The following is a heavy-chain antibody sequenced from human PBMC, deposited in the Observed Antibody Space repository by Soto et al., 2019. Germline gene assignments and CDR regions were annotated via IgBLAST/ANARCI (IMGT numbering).Heavy chain of an antibody. CDR3: ARADYGEYLSPE. Sequence: ASVKVSCKASGGTFSSYAISWVRQAPGQGLEWMGGIIPIFGTANYAQKFQGRVTITADESTSTAYMELSSLRSEDTAVYYCARADYGEYLSPEGARETLVPVP. V-gene: IGHV1-69*13. D-gene: IGHD4-17*01. CDR1: GGTFSSYA. CDR2: IIPIFGTA. J-gene: IGHJ4*02.